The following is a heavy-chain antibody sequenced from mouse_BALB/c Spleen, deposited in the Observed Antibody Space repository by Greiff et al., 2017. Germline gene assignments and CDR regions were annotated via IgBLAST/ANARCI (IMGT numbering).Heavy chain of an antibody. J-gene: IGHJ4*01. V-gene: IGHV1-54*01. Sequence: QVQLQQSGAELVRPGTSVKVSCKASGYAFTNYLIEWVKQRPGQGLEWIGVINPGSGGTNYNEKFKGKATLTADKSSSTAYMQLSSLTSDDSAVYFCARSKLYAMDYWGQGTSVTVSS. CDR1: GYAFTNYL. CDR3: ARSKLYAMDY. D-gene: IGHD1-3*01. CDR2: INPGSGGT.